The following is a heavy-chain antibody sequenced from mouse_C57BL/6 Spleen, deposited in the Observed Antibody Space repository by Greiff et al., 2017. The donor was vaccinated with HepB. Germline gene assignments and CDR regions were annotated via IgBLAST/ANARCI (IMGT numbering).Heavy chain of an antibody. CDR1: GYTFTSYW. J-gene: IGHJ1*03. CDR3: ARRRIYYDYDRWYFDV. CDR2: IDPSDSET. Sequence: QVQLQQSGAELVRPGSSVKLSCKASGYTFTSYWMHWVKQRPIQGLEWIGNIDPSDSETHYNQKFKDKATLTVDKSSSTAYMQLSSLTSEDSAVYYCARRRIYYDYDRWYFDVWGTGTTVTVSS. V-gene: IGHV1-52*01. D-gene: IGHD2-4*01.